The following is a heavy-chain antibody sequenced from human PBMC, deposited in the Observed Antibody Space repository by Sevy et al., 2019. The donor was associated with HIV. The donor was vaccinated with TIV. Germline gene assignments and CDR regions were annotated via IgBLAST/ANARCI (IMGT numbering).Heavy chain of an antibody. J-gene: IGHJ6*02. CDR1: GFTFSRYW. V-gene: IGHV3-7*01. Sequence: GGFLRLSCAVSGFTFSRYWMSWVRQAPGKGLEWVANIKQDGSEKYYVDSVKGRFTISRDNAKNSLYLQMNSLRAEDTAVYYCARDQTYLYYYYGMDVWGQGTTVTVSS. CDR3: ARDQTYLYYYYGMDV. D-gene: IGHD2-2*02. CDR2: IKQDGSEK.